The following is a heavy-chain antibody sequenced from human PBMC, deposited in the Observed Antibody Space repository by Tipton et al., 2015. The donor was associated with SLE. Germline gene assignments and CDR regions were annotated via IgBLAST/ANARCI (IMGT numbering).Heavy chain of an antibody. CDR2: IYYSGST. V-gene: IGHV4-39*07. CDR1: GGSISSSSYY. Sequence: LRLSCTVSGGSISSSSYYWGWIRQPPGKGLEWIGSIYYSGSTYYNPSLKSRVTISVDTSKNQFSLKLSSVTAADTAVYYCARALEQQLPPDYWGQGTLVTVSS. D-gene: IGHD6-13*01. J-gene: IGHJ4*02. CDR3: ARALEQQLPPDY.